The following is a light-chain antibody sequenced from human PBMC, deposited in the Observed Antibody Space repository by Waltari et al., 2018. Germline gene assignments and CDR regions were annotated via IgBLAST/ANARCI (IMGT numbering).Light chain of an antibody. Sequence: YLQQPGKAPNRLVAGVSLRPSWVPYRFSGSKSGNPSSLTVSGLQAEDEADYYCSSYAGSNSYVFGTGTKVTVL. CDR3: SSYAGSNSYV. J-gene: IGLJ1*01. V-gene: IGLV2-8*01. CDR2: GVS.